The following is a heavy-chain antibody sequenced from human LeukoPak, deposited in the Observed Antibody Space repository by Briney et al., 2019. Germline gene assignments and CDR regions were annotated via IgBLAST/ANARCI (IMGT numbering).Heavy chain of an antibody. V-gene: IGHV3-23*01. Sequence: GGSLRLSCAASGFTFSGYAMSWVRQAPGKGLEWVSGITGSGGITYSADSVKGRFTISRDNSKNTLYLQMNSLTAEDTAVYYCATLSASVPYWGQGTRVTVSS. CDR1: GFTFSGYA. D-gene: IGHD2/OR15-2a*01. CDR2: ITGSGGIT. J-gene: IGHJ4*02. CDR3: ATLSASVPY.